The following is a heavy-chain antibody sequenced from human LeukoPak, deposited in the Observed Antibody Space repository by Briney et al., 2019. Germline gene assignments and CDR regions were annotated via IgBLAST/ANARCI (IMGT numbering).Heavy chain of an antibody. CDR3: ARDKEVLTANVGGVYFDS. Sequence: GASVKVSCKTSGYSFNCFYVHWVRQAPGGGLEWMGVINPSDGDTTFAQKFQNRVTLTRDMSTRTVFMEMRSLRSRDTAVYYCARDKEVLTANVGGVYFDSWGQGTPITVSS. CDR2: INPSDGDT. V-gene: IGHV1-46*02. D-gene: IGHD3-16*01. J-gene: IGHJ4*02. CDR1: GYSFNCFY.